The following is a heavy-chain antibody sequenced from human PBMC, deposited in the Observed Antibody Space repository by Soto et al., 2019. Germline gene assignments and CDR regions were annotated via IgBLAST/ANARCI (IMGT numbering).Heavy chain of an antibody. CDR1: GFTFSNFW. CDR2: IRQDGSED. D-gene: IGHD3-10*01. V-gene: IGHV3-7*04. Sequence: EVQLVESGGGLVQPGGSLRLSCAASGFTFSNFWMNWVRQAPGRGLEWLAIIRQDGSEDLYVDSLKDRFTISRDNAKNSLYLQINSLRAEDTAAYYCAGGSGWLIDHWGQGTLVTVSS. CDR3: AGGSGWLIDH. J-gene: IGHJ4*02.